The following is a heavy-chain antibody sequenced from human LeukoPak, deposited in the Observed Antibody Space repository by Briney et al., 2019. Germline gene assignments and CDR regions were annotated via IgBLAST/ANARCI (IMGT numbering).Heavy chain of an antibody. CDR3: ARGRGTAASGY. CDR1: GYSISRGYY. CDR2: SCHSGST. Sequence: SATLFLTWAVSGYSISRGYYWGWIRQPPGKGLEGIGCSCHSGSTYSHPSLKSRVTISVDTSKTQFSLKLSSVTAADTAVYYCARGRGTAASGYWGQGTLVTVSS. J-gene: IGHJ4*02. V-gene: IGHV4-38-2*01. D-gene: IGHD2-2*01.